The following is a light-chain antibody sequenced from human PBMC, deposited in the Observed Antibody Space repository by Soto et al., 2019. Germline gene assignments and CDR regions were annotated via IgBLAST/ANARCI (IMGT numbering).Light chain of an antibody. Sequence: DIQMTQSPSTLSASVGDRVTITCRASQTISTLLAWYQQRPGKAPNPLIYKASSLESGVPSRFSGSGSGTEFTLTISSLQPDDFATYFCQPYSTYPWTFGQGTKVEVK. J-gene: IGKJ1*01. CDR1: QTISTL. CDR2: KAS. CDR3: QPYSTYPWT. V-gene: IGKV1-5*03.